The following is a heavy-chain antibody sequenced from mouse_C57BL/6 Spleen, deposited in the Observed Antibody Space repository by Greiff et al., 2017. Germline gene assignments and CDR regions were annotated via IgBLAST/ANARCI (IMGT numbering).Heavy chain of an antibody. CDR1: GYSFTSYY. Sequence: QVQLKESGPELVKPGASVKISCKASGYSFTSYYIHWVKQRPGQGLEWIGWIYPGSGNTKYNEKFKGKATLTADTSSSTAYMQLSSLTSEDSAVYYGAREGDGNYVGAMDYWGQGTSVTVSS. CDR3: AREGDGNYVGAMDY. V-gene: IGHV1-66*01. D-gene: IGHD2-1*01. CDR2: IYPGSGNT. J-gene: IGHJ4*01.